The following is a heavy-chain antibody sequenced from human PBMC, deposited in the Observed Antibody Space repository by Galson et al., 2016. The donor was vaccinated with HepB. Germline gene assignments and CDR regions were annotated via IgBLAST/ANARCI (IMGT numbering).Heavy chain of an antibody. Sequence: SLRLSCAASGFTFSNSWMSWVRQAPGKGLEWVGRIKSKTDGGTTEYAAPVKGRSTISRDDSKNTLYLQMNSLKTEDTAVYYCTTGGGNWAFGMDVWGQGTTVTVSS. J-gene: IGHJ6*02. D-gene: IGHD1-1*01. V-gene: IGHV3-15*01. CDR1: GFTFSNSW. CDR2: IKSKTDGGTT. CDR3: TTGGGNWAFGMDV.